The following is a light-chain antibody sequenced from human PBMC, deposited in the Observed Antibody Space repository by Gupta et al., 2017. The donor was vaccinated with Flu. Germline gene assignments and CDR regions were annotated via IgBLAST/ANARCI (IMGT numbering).Light chain of an antibody. V-gene: IGKV4-1*01. CDR2: WAS. CDR1: QSVFYSSDNRNY. CDR3: QQGYNTPHT. Sequence: DIVMTQSPDSLAVSLGERATINCKSSQSVFYSSDNRNYLTWYQQKPGEPPKLLIYWASARESGVPDRFSGSGSGTDFTLTINNLQAEDVAVYYCQQGYNTPHTFGQGTKVEIK. J-gene: IGKJ1*01.